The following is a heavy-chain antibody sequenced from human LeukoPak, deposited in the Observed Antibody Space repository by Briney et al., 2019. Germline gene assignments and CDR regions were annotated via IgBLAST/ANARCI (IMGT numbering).Heavy chain of an antibody. D-gene: IGHD6-6*01. J-gene: IGHJ4*02. CDR1: GGSFSGYY. V-gene: IGHV4-34*01. CDR3: ARGYGVAAPIGFDY. CDR2: INHSGST. Sequence: SETLSLTCAVYGGSFSGYYWSWIRQPPGKGLEWIGEINHSGSTYYNPSLKSRVTISVDTSKNQFSLKLSSVTAADTAVYYCARGYGVAAPIGFDYWGQGTLVTVSS.